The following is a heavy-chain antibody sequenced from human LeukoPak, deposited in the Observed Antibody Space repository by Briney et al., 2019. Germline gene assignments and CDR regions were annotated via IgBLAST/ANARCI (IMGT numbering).Heavy chain of an antibody. J-gene: IGHJ4*02. CDR1: GFTFSSYS. D-gene: IGHD3-10*01. V-gene: IGHV3-21*01. CDR2: ISSSSSSI. Sequence: GGSLRLSCAASGFTFSSYSMNWVRQAPGKGLEWVSSISSSSSSIYYTDSVMGRFTISRDNAKSSLFLQMNSLRAEDTAVYYCASVLWFGGIFFDYWGQGTLVTVSS. CDR3: ASVLWFGGIFFDY.